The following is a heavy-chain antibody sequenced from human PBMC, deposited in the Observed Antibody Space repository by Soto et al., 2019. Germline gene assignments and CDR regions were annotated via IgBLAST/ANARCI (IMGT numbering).Heavy chain of an antibody. J-gene: IGHJ5*02. CDR3: AKDRGGLWFGVFWFDP. CDR2: ISWNSGSI. V-gene: IGHV3-9*01. D-gene: IGHD3-10*01. CDR1: GFTFDDYA. Sequence: EVQLVESGGGLVQPGRSLRLSCAASGFTFDDYAMHWVRQAPGKGLEWVSGISWNSGSIGYADSVKGRFTISRDNAKNSLYLQMNSLRAEDTALYYCAKDRGGLWFGVFWFDPWGQGTLVTVSS.